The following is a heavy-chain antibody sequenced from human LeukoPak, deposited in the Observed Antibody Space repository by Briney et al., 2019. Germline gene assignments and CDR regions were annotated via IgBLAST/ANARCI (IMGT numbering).Heavy chain of an antibody. CDR2: ISYDGSNK. V-gene: IGHV3-30*04. CDR1: GFTFSSYA. J-gene: IGHJ4*02. Sequence: GGSLSLSCAASGFTFSSYAMHWVRQAPGKGLEWVAVISYDGSNKYYADSVKGRFTISRDNSKNTLYLQMNSLRAEDTAVYYCARGLGYSSSPTHFDYWGQGTLVTVSS. D-gene: IGHD6-13*01. CDR3: ARGLGYSSSPTHFDY.